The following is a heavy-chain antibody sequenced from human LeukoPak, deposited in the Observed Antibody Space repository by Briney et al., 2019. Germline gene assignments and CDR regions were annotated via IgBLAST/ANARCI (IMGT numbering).Heavy chain of an antibody. J-gene: IGHJ3*02. CDR3: AKSNGYGLIDI. Sequence: PSETLSLTYTVSNYSISSGYYWGWIRQPPGKGLEWIGSIDHSGSTYYNPSLKSRVTISVDTSKNQFSLKLTSVTAADTAVYYCAKSNGYGLIDIWGQGTMVTVSS. D-gene: IGHD3-10*01. V-gene: IGHV4-38-2*02. CDR2: IDHSGST. CDR1: NYSISSGYY.